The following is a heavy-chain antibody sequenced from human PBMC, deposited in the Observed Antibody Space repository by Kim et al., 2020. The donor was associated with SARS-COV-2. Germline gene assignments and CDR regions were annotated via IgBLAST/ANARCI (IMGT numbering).Heavy chain of an antibody. CDR3: ARDRGKGYYDFWSGYQGYYYYGMDV. J-gene: IGHJ6*02. V-gene: IGHV1-18*01. CDR1: GYTFTSYG. D-gene: IGHD3-3*01. CDR2: ISAYNGNT. Sequence: ASVKVSCKASGYTFTSYGISWVRQAPGQGLEWMGWISAYNGNTNYAQKLQGRVTMTTDTSTSTAYMELRSLRSDDTAVYYCARDRGKGYYDFWSGYQGYYYYGMDVWGQGTTVTVSS.